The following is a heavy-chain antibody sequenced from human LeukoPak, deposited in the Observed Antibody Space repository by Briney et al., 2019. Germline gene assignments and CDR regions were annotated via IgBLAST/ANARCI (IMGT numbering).Heavy chain of an antibody. Sequence: GESLKISCKGSGYSFTSYWIGWVRQMPGKGLEWMGIIYPGDSDTRYSPSFQGQVTISADKSISTAYLQWSSLKASDTAMYYCARRVVVVAATPEDAFDIWGQGPMVTVSS. CDR2: IYPGDSDT. V-gene: IGHV5-51*01. D-gene: IGHD2-15*01. J-gene: IGHJ3*02. CDR1: GYSFTSYW. CDR3: ARRVVVVAATPEDAFDI.